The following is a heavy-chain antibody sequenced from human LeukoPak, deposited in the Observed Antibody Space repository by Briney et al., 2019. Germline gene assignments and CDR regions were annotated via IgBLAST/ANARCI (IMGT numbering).Heavy chain of an antibody. CDR2: IYYSGST. D-gene: IGHD3-9*01. Sequence: SETLSLTCTVSGGSLSSYYWSWIRQPPGKGLEWIGYIYYSGSTNYNPSLKSRVTISVDTSKNQFSLKLSSVTAADTAVYYCASRVPYGMNSYYGMDVWGQGTTVTVSS. J-gene: IGHJ6*02. CDR1: GGSLSSYY. CDR3: ASRVPYGMNSYYGMDV. V-gene: IGHV4-59*01.